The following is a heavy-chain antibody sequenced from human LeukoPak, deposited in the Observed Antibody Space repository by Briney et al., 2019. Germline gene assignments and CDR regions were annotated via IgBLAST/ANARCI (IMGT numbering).Heavy chain of an antibody. V-gene: IGHV1-69*13. CDR3: ARVGGYYDSSGYQPLSGFDY. Sequence: SVKVSCKASGGTFSSYAISWVRQAPGQGLEWMGGIIPIFGTANYAQKFQGRVTITADESTSTAYMELSSLRSEDTAVYYCARVGGYYDSSGYQPLSGFDYWGQGTLVTVSS. J-gene: IGHJ4*02. CDR1: GGTFSSYA. CDR2: IIPIFGTA. D-gene: IGHD3-22*01.